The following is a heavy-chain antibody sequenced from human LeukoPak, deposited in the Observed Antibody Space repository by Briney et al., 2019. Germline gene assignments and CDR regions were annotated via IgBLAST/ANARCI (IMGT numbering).Heavy chain of an antibody. CDR3: VRGYHISINNWFDY. V-gene: IGHV4-4*07. CDR2: LSAASTP. J-gene: IGHJ4*02. Sequence: SETLSLTCTVSGDSVIYSYWSWIRQPAGKGLELIGRLSAASTPDYNPSLKSRLTTSVDTSKNQFSLRLSSVTAADTAVYYCVRGYHISINNWFDYWGQGALVTVSS. D-gene: IGHD3-3*01. CDR1: GDSVIYSY.